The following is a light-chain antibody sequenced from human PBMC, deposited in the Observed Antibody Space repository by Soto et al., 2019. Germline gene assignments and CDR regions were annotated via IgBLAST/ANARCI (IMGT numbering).Light chain of an antibody. CDR1: SSNIGSKP. J-gene: IGLJ2*01. CDR2: NTN. CDR3: AAWDDSLNGLV. V-gene: IGLV1-44*01. Sequence: QSVLTQPHSASGTPGQRVTISCSGSSSNIGSKPVNWYQQLPGAAPKLLIHNTNQRPSGVPDRFSGSKSGTSASLAISGLQSDDEAHYYCAAWDDSLNGLVFGGGTKVTVL.